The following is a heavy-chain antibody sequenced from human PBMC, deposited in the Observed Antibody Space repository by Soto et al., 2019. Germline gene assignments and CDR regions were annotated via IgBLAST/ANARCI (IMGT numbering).Heavy chain of an antibody. CDR3: ARDGRGIALWAVFGY. Sequence: QVQLVESGGGVVQPGRSLRLSCAASGFTFSSYAMHWVRQAPGKGLEWVAVISYDGSNKYYADSVKGRFTISRDNSKNTLYLQMNSLRAEDTAVYYCARDGRGIALWAVFGYWGQGTLVTVSS. J-gene: IGHJ4*02. CDR2: ISYDGSNK. D-gene: IGHD3-10*01. V-gene: IGHV3-30-3*01. CDR1: GFTFSSYA.